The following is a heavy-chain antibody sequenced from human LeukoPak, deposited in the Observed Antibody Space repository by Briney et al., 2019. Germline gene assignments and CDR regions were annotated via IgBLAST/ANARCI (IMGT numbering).Heavy chain of an antibody. CDR3: AKDQKWGPADYYFDS. J-gene: IGHJ4*02. D-gene: IGHD2-2*01. CDR1: GFTLSNYA. Sequence: PGRSLRLSCAAYGFTLSNYAMQWVRQAPGKGLEWVTVISTDGKDKKYADSVKGRFAISRDNSKNTLDLQMNSLRAEDTAVYYCAKDQKWGPADYYFDSWGQGTLVTVSS. V-gene: IGHV3-30*18. CDR2: ISTDGKDK.